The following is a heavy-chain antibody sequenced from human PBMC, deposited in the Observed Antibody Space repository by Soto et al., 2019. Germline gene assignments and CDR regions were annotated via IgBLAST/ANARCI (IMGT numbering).Heavy chain of an antibody. CDR3: ARDNDYDSSGYYPPDYYYYYYGMDV. CDR1: GYTFTSYG. J-gene: IGHJ6*02. V-gene: IGHV1-18*04. CDR2: ISAYNGNT. D-gene: IGHD3-22*01. Sequence: QVQLVQSGAEVKKPGASVKVSCKASGYTFTSYGISWVRQAPGQGLEWMGWISAYNGNTNYAQKLQGRVTMTTDTSTSTDYMELRSLRSDDTAVYYCARDNDYDSSGYYPPDYYYYYYGMDVWGQVTTVTVSS.